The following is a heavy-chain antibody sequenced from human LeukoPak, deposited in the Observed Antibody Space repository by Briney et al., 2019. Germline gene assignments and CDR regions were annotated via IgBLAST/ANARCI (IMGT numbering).Heavy chain of an antibody. D-gene: IGHD3-3*01. V-gene: IGHV3-30*04. Sequence: GGSLRLSCAASGFTFSSYAMHWVRQAPGKGLEWVAVISYDGSNKYYADSVKGRFTISRDNSKNTLYLQMNSLRAEDTAVYYCARDKGRITIFGVVIDGLDRDAFDIWGQGTMVTVSS. CDR1: GFTFSSYA. CDR3: ARDKGRITIFGVVIDGLDRDAFDI. CDR2: ISYDGSNK. J-gene: IGHJ3*02.